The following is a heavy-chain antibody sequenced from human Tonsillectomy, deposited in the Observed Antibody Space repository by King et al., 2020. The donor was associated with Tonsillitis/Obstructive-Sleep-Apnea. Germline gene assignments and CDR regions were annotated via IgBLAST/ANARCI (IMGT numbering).Heavy chain of an antibody. CDR3: AKGLYADCSSTSWYTWGFDY. CDR1: GFTFSSYA. D-gene: IGHD2-2*02. V-gene: IGHV3-23*04. Sequence: VQLVVSGRGLIQPGGSLRLSCAASGFTFSSYAMSWVRQAPGKGLEWVSAISSSGGSTYYADSVKGRFTISRHNSKNTLYLQMHSLRAEDTDVYYCAKGLYADCSSTSWYTWGFDYWGQGTLDTVSA. J-gene: IGHJ4*02. CDR2: ISSSGGST.